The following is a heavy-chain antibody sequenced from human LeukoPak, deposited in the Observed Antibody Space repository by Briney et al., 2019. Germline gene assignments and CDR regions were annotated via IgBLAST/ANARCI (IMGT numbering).Heavy chain of an antibody. J-gene: IGHJ4*02. CDR2: INHIGST. V-gene: IGHV4-34*01. Sequence: SETLSLTCAVYGGSFSGYYWSWLRQPPGKGVEWIGEINHIGSTNYNPSLNSRVTISVDTSKNQFSLKLSSVTAADTAVYYCARGGRIAAAGTGYFDYWGQGTLVTVSS. CDR3: ARGGRIAAAGTGYFDY. D-gene: IGHD6-13*01. CDR1: GGSFSGYY.